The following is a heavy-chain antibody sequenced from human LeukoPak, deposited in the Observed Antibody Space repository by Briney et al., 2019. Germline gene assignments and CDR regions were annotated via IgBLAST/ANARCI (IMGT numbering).Heavy chain of an antibody. CDR3: AGGREVYYYGSGSKRKNYYFDY. Sequence: SETLSLTCAVYGGSFSGYYWSWIRQPPGKGLEWIGEINHSGSTNYNPSLKSRVTISVDTSKNQFSLKLSSVTAADTAVYYCAGGREVYYYGSGSKRKNYYFDYWGQGTLVTVSS. V-gene: IGHV4-34*01. D-gene: IGHD3-10*01. CDR2: INHSGST. CDR1: GGSFSGYY. J-gene: IGHJ4*02.